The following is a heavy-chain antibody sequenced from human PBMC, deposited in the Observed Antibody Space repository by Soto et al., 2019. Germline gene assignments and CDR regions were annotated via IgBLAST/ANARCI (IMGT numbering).Heavy chain of an antibody. CDR3: AKDPSSSGWYGIDY. V-gene: IGHV3-23*01. CDR2: ISGSGGST. CDR1: GFTFSSYA. D-gene: IGHD6-19*01. J-gene: IGHJ4*02. Sequence: PVGSLRLSCAASGFTFSSYAMSWVRQAPGKGLEWVSAISGSGGSTYYADSVKGRFTISRDNSKNTLYLQMNSLRAEDTAVYYCAKDPSSSGWYGIDYWGQGTLVTVSS.